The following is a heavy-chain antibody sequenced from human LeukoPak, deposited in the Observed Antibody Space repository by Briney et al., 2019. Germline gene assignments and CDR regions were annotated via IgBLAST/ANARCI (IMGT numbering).Heavy chain of an antibody. Sequence: ASVKVSCKASGYTFTSYDIIWVRQATGQGLEWMGWMNPNSGNTGYAQKFQGRVTMTRNTSISTAYMELSSLRSEDTAVYYCARGRGYDYAWGSYPNDAFDIWGQGTMVTVSS. CDR2: MNPNSGNT. D-gene: IGHD3-16*02. J-gene: IGHJ3*02. CDR3: ARGRGYDYAWGSYPNDAFDI. CDR1: GYTFTSYD. V-gene: IGHV1-8*01.